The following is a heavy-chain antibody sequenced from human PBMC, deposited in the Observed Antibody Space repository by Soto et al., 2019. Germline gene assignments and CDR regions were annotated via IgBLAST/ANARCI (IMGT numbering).Heavy chain of an antibody. J-gene: IGHJ4*02. CDR1: GDSVSSDGYF. V-gene: IGHV4-61*08. CDR2: ISYTGDT. CDR3: ARIVVGVTNDY. Sequence: SETLSLTCTVSGDSVSSDGYFWTWVRQPPGKGLEWIAYISYTGDTNYNPSLKSRVTISVDTSRNQFSLKVRSVSAADTAMYFCARIVVGVTNDYWGQGTLVTVSS. D-gene: IGHD1-26*01.